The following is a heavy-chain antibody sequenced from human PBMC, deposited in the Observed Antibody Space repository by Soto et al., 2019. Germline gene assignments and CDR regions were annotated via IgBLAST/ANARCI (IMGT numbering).Heavy chain of an antibody. CDR2: IYYSGST. CDR3: AIESCSGCTCRHYFDY. CDR1: GGSISIGGYY. Sequence: SETVSLTCTVSGGSISIGGYYLSWIRQHPGKGLEWIGYIYYSGSTYYNPSLKSRVTISVGTSKNQFSLKLSSVTAADTAVYYCAIESCSGCTCRHYFDYSGQGHLVTVSS. J-gene: IGHJ4*02. V-gene: IGHV4-31*03. D-gene: IGHD2-15*01.